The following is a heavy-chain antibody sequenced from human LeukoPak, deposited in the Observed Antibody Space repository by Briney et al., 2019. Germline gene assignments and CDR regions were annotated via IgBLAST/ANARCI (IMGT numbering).Heavy chain of an antibody. CDR3: ARVSGLTWYFDI. D-gene: IGHD5-12*01. V-gene: IGHV4-59*01. J-gene: IGHJ2*01. Sequence: SETLSLTCSVSGGSINSFYWTWIRQPPGKGLEWIGYIYYSGSTNYNPSLKSRVTISVDTSKNQFSLKVRSVTAADTAVYYCARVSGLTWYFDIWGRGTLVTVSS. CDR1: GGSINSFY. CDR2: IYYSGST.